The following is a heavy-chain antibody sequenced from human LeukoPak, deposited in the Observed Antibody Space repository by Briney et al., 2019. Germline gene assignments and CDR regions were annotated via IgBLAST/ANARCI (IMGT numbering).Heavy chain of an antibody. J-gene: IGHJ4*02. CDR2: IYYSGST. V-gene: IGHV4-61*01. D-gene: IGHD1/OR15-1a*01. CDR1: GGSIRSSYYY. Sequence: PSETLSLTCTVSGGSIRSSYYYWGWIRQPPGKGLEWIGYIYYSGSTNYNPSLKSRVTISVDTSKNQFSLKLSSVTAADTAVYYCARDRGTWGTFDYWGQGTLVTVSS. CDR3: ARDRGTWGTFDY.